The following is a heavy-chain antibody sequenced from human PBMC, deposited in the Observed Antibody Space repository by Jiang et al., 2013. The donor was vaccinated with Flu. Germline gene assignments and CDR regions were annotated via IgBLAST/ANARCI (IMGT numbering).Heavy chain of an antibody. V-gene: IGHV4-4*07. J-gene: IGHJ4*02. CDR2: IYSSGNA. CDR3: ARESYGDFHFDF. D-gene: IGHD4-17*01. Sequence: SETLSLICTVSGGSITSYYWMWIRQAAGKGLEWIGRIYSSGNANYNPSLKSRVTMSVDTSKNQFSLNLTSVTAADTAVYYCARESYGDFHFDFWGQGTLVTVSS. CDR1: GGSITSYY.